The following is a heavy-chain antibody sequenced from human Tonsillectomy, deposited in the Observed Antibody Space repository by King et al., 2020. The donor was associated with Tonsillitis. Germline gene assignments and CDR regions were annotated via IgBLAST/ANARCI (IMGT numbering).Heavy chain of an antibody. J-gene: IGHJ4*02. CDR1: GYTFTSYG. CDR3: ARAEYYYGSSGYPRPYYFDY. D-gene: IGHD3-22*01. CDR2: ISAYNGNT. Sequence: VQLVESGAEVKKPGASVKVSCKASGYTFTSYGISWVRQAPGQGLEWMGLISAYNGNTNYAQKLQGRVTMTTDTSTSTAYMELRSLRSDDTAVYYCARAEYYYGSSGYPRPYYFDYWGQGTLVTVSS. V-gene: IGHV1-18*01.